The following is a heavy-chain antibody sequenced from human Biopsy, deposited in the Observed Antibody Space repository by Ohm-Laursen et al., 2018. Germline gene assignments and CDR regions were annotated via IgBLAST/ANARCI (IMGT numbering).Heavy chain of an antibody. CDR2: VSYTGST. Sequence: GTLSLTCTVSGDSISSYYWSWIRQPPGKGLEWIGYVSYTGSTDYNPSLQSRVTISVDTSKNHFSPRLRSVTPADTAMYYCARDRGFYSDRTVPGYFDLWGRGTLVTVSS. D-gene: IGHD3-22*01. CDR3: ARDRGFYSDRTVPGYFDL. J-gene: IGHJ2*01. CDR1: GDSISSYY. V-gene: IGHV4-59*01.